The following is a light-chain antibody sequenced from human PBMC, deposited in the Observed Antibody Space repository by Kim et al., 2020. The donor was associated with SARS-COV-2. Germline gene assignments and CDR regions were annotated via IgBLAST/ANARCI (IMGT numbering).Light chain of an antibody. V-gene: IGKV3-15*01. CDR3: QQYNKWPPYT. CDR2: GAS. J-gene: IGKJ2*01. CDR1: QSVSSN. Sequence: VYPGERVTLSCRASQSVSSNLAWYQQKPGQAPRLLIYGASTRATGISARFSGSGSGTEFTLTITSLQSEDLGVYYCQQYNKWPPYTFGQGTKLEI.